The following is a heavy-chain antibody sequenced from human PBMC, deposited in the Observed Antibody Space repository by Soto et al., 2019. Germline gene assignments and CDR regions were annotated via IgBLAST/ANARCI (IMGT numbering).Heavy chain of an antibody. D-gene: IGHD6-13*01. J-gene: IGHJ4*02. CDR2: INHRGSA. CDR1: GASVSSTYW. CDR3: ARYNAASGTYYFDF. Sequence: PSETLSLTCAVSGASVSSTYWWSWVHQPPGKGPEWIGEINHRGSANYNPSLKSRVTISVDISKSQFSLRLTSVTAADTAVYYCARYNAASGTYYFDFWGQGALVTVSS. V-gene: IGHV4-4*02.